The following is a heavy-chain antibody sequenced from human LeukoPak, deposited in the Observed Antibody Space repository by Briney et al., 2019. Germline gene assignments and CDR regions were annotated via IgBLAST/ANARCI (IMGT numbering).Heavy chain of an antibody. CDR1: GGSFSGYY. Sequence: PSETLSLTRAVYGGSFSGYYWSWIRQPPGKGLEWIGEINHSGSTNYNPSLKSRVTISVDTYKNQFSLKLSSVTAADTAVYYCAPCGYSFRVYYYGMDVWGQGTTVTVSS. CDR3: APCGYSFRVYYYGMDV. J-gene: IGHJ6*02. D-gene: IGHD5-18*01. V-gene: IGHV4-34*01. CDR2: INHSGST.